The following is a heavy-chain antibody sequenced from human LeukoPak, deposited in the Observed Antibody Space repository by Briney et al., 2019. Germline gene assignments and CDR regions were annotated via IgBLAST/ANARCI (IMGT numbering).Heavy chain of an antibody. CDR1: GFTFSSYA. Sequence: GGSLRLSCAASGFTFSSYAMSWVRQAPGKGLEWVSVISGNGGSTYYADSVKGRFTISRDNSKNTLYLQMNSLRAENTALYYCAKSPDAYYYYGMDVWGQGTTVTVSS. CDR3: AKSPDAYYYYGMDV. CDR2: ISGNGGST. J-gene: IGHJ6*02. D-gene: IGHD2-8*01. V-gene: IGHV3-23*01.